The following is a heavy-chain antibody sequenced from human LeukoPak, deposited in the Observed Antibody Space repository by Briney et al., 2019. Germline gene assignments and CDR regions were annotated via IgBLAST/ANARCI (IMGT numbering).Heavy chain of an antibody. D-gene: IGHD1-26*01. CDR2: INPSGGST. CDR3: ARVRGDRSYLAS. Sequence: ASVKVSHKPSGYTFTKQYSLLVGQAPGQGLEWMGIINPSGGSTSYTQKLQDRVIMTRDTSTSTVYMELSSLGSKDTAVYSCARVRGDRSYLASWGQGTLVTVSS. J-gene: IGHJ4*02. V-gene: IGHV1-46*01. CDR1: GYTFTKQY.